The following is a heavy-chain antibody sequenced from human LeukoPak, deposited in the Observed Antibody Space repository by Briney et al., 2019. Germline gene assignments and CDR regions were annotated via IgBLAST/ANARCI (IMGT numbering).Heavy chain of an antibody. CDR3: ARGLGPSNWFDP. Sequence: SETLSLTCTVSGVSISSSNSYWGWIRQPPGKGLEWIGSIYYSGNTYYNPSLKSRVTISVDTSKSQFSLKLSSVTAADTAVYYCARGLGPSNWFDPWGQGTLVTVSS. J-gene: IGHJ5*02. CDR1: GVSISSSNSY. CDR2: IYYSGNT. D-gene: IGHD4-11*01. V-gene: IGHV4-39*07.